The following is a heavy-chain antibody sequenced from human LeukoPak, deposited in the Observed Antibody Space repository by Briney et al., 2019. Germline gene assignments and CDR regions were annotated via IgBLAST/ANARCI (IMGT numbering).Heavy chain of an antibody. D-gene: IGHD1-1*01. CDR1: GFTFSDYY. CDR2: IKRDGSQI. V-gene: IGHV3-7*01. CDR3: ARDTSPSSGSTYFDAFDM. Sequence: GGSLRLSCAASGFTFSDYYMSWIRQAPGKGLEWVANIKRDGSQIHYADSVKGRFTISRDNTKLFLQMNSLRVEDTARYYCARDTSPSSGSTYFDAFDMWGQGTMVSVSS. J-gene: IGHJ3*02.